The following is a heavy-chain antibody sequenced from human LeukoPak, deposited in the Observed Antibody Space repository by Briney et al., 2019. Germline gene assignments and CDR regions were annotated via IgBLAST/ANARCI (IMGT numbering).Heavy chain of an antibody. CDR2: VGIDSGNT. V-gene: IGHV3-11*06. J-gene: IGHJ4*02. Sequence: GGSLRLSCAASGFTFSDYSMNWVRQAPGKGLEWISWVGIDSGNTKYADSVKGRFTISGEKAKNSPYLQMSSLRVEDTAVYYCARDHNYAFDNWGQGTLVTVSS. CDR1: GFTFSDYS. CDR3: ARDHNYAFDN. D-gene: IGHD1-1*01.